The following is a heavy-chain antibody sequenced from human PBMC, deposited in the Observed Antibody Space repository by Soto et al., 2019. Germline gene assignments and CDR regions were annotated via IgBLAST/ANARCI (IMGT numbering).Heavy chain of an antibody. CDR2: ISAYNGNT. Sequence: QVQLVQSGAEVKKPGASVKVSCKASGYTFTSYGISWVRQAPGQGLEWMGWISAYNGNTNYAQKLQGRVTMTTETSSSTVYMELRSLRSDDTDVYYCARDRGAYGMDVWGQGTTVTVSS. J-gene: IGHJ6*02. CDR3: ARDRGAYGMDV. V-gene: IGHV1-18*01. CDR1: GYTFTSYG.